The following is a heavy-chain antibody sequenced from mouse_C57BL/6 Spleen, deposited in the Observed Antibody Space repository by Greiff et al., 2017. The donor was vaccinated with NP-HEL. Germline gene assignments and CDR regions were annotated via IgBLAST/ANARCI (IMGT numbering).Heavy chain of an antibody. CDR1: GYTFTSYW. CDR2: IDPSDSET. D-gene: IGHD1-1*02. CDR3: ARGGYGPWFAY. Sequence: VQLQQPGAELVRPGSSVKLSCKASGYTFTSYWMHWVKQRPIQGLEWIGNIDPSDSETHYNQKFKDKATLTVDKSSSTAYMQLSSLTSEDSAVYYGARGGYGPWFAYWGQGTLVTVSA. J-gene: IGHJ3*01. V-gene: IGHV1-52*01.